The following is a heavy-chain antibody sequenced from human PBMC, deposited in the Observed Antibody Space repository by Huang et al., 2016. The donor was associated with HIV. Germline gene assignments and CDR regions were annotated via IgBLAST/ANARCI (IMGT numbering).Heavy chain of an antibody. CDR1: GGTFSSYA. D-gene: IGHD3-22*01. CDR2: IIPILGTA. V-gene: IGHV1-69*13. CDR3: ARARGYYDSSVSYYFDY. Sequence: QVQLVQSGAEVKKSGSSVKVSCKASGGTFSSYAISWVRQAPGQGLEGMGGIIPILGTANYAQKCQGRVTITADESTSTAYMELSSLRSEDTAVYYCARARGYYDSSVSYYFDYWGQGTLVTVSS. J-gene: IGHJ4*02.